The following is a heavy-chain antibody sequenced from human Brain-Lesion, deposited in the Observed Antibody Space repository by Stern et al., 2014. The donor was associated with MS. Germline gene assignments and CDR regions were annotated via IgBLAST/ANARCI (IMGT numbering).Heavy chain of an antibody. D-gene: IGHD5-12*01. CDR3: ASSPATPSGYDRFDY. V-gene: IGHV5-51*03. J-gene: IGHJ4*02. CDR1: GYLFDDYW. CDR2: IFPRDSNT. Sequence: EVQLVESGAEVKKPGESLKISCEASGYLFDDYWIGWVRQMSGRGLELVAIIFPRDSNTRYSPSVQGQVTISADKSIRTAYLQWSSLRPSHPAMYYCASSPATPSGYDRFDYWGQGALVTVSS.